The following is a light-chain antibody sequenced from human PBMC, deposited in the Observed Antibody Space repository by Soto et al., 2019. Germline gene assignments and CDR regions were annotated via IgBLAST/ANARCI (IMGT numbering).Light chain of an antibody. Sequence: EIVLTQSPATLSLSPGERATLSCRASQSVSSYLAWYKQKPGQAPRLLIYDASNRATGIPARFSGSGSGTDFTLTIASLEPEDFAVYSCHQRSNWPFLTFGGGTKVEIQ. J-gene: IGKJ4*01. CDR3: HQRSNWPFLT. CDR2: DAS. CDR1: QSVSSY. V-gene: IGKV3-11*01.